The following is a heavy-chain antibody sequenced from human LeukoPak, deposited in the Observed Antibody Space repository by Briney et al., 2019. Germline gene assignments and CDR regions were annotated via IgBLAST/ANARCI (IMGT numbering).Heavy chain of an antibody. D-gene: IGHD2-2*01. Sequence: PEGSLRLSCAASGFSFSSYAMTWVRQAPGKGLEWVSALSASGGTTYYADSVKGRFTTSRDNSKNTLYLQMNSLRAEDTAVYYCAKLPREYCSSTSCPNWFDTWGQGTLVTVSS. V-gene: IGHV3-23*01. CDR3: AKLPREYCSSTSCPNWFDT. J-gene: IGHJ5*02. CDR1: GFSFSSYA. CDR2: LSASGGTT.